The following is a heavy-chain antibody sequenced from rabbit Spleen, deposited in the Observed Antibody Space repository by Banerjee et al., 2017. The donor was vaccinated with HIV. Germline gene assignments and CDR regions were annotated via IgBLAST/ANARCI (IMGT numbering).Heavy chain of an antibody. CDR3: VRDLVSVICWNFNL. CDR2: IDPVFGGT. V-gene: IGHV1S7*01. Sequence: QLKESGGGLVQPGGSLKLSCKASGFDLSYYGVSWVRQAPGKGLEWIGYIDPVFGGTFYATWVNGRFTISSHNAQNTLYLQLNSLTAADTATYFCVRDLVSVICWNFNLWGPGTLVTVS. CDR1: GFDLSYYG. D-gene: IGHD1-1*01. J-gene: IGHJ4*01.